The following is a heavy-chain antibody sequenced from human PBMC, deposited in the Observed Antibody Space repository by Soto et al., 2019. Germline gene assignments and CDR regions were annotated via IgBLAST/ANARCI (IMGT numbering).Heavy chain of an antibody. CDR2: INAGNGNT. D-gene: IGHD2-15*01. V-gene: IGHV1-3*01. J-gene: IGHJ4*02. Sequence: QVQLVQSGAEVKKPGASVKVSCKAPGYTFTSYAMHWVRHAPGQRLEWMGWINAGNGNTEYSRKFQGRVTITRDTSASTAYMELSSLRSEDTAVYYCAGDPSPPGCTVYSSYCDYWGQGTLVTGSS. CDR1: GYTFTSYA. CDR3: AGDPSPPGCTVYSSYCDY.